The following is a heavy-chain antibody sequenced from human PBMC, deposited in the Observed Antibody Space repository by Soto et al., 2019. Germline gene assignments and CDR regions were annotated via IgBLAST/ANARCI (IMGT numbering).Heavy chain of an antibody. CDR2: IIPMLGVR. Sequence: QVQLVKSGAEVKKPGSSVKVSCKDSGGTFSNYSMFWMRQAPGQGLEWMGRIIPMLGVRNYAQRFQDRVTITADKSTATVHMELSSPRSEDTALYYCTIGSWSGEVFDIWGQGTMVTVSS. J-gene: IGHJ3*02. CDR1: GGTFSNYS. D-gene: IGHD2-21*01. V-gene: IGHV1-69*02. CDR3: TIGSWSGEVFDI.